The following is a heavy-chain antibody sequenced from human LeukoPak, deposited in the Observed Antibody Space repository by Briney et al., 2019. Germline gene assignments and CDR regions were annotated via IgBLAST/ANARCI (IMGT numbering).Heavy chain of an antibody. V-gene: IGHV3-21*01. D-gene: IGHD1-1*01. CDR2: INSGSTYM. CDR3: ARVEATTGRNYHYYYMDV. CDR1: GFYFSGYS. Sequence: GGSLRLSCGASGFYFSGYSMNWVRQAPGKGLEWVSSINSGSTYMYYADSVKGRFTTSRDNAKNSLHLQMDSLRAEDTAVYFCARVEATTGRNYHYYYMDVWGKGTTVIVSS. J-gene: IGHJ6*03.